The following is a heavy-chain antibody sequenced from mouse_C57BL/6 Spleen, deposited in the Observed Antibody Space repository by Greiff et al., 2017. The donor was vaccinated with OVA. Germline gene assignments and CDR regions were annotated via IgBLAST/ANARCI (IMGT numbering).Heavy chain of an antibody. V-gene: IGHV5-17*01. CDR2: ISSGSSTI. CDR3: AIGAMDY. J-gene: IGHJ4*01. CDR1: GFTFSDYG. D-gene: IGHD3-1*01. Sequence: EVQLQQSGGGLVKPGGSLKLSCAASGFTFSDYGMHWVRQAPEKGLEWVAYISSGSSTIYYADTVKGRFTISRDNAKNTLFLQMTSLRSEDTAMYYCAIGAMDYWGQGTSVTVSS.